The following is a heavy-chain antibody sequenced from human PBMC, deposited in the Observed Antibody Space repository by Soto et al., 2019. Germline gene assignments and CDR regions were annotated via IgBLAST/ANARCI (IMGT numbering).Heavy chain of an antibody. V-gene: IGHV1-69*06. Sequence: QVPLVQSGAEVKKPGSSVKVSCKASGGTFSSYAISWVRQAPGQGLEWMGGIIPIFGTANYAQKFQGRVTITADKSTSTAYMELSSLRSEDTAVYYCARGGYSGLEDYYYGMDVWGQGTTVTVSS. CDR2: IIPIFGTA. CDR3: ARGGYSGLEDYYYGMDV. CDR1: GGTFSSYA. D-gene: IGHD5-12*01. J-gene: IGHJ6*02.